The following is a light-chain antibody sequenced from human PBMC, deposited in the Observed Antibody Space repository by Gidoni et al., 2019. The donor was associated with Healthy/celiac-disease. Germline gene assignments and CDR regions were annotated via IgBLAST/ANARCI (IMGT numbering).Light chain of an antibody. CDR1: QGISSY. CDR2: AAS. V-gene: IGKV1-8*01. Sequence: AIRMTKSPSSFSASTGDRVTLTCRASQGISSYLAWYQHKPGKAPKLLIYAASPFQSGVPSRFSGSGSGTDFTLTISCLQSEDFATYYCQQYYSYPRTFGQGTKVEIK. CDR3: QQYYSYPRT. J-gene: IGKJ1*01.